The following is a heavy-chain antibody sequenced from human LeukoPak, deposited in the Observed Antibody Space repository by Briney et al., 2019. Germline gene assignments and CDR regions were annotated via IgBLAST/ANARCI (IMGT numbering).Heavy chain of an antibody. Sequence: ASVKVSCKASGYTFTSYYIHWVRQAPGQGLEWMGIINPSGGRTSYAQKFQGRVAITRDTSASTAYMELSSLRSEDTAVYYCARALVVRGVRNDAFDIWGQGTMVTVSS. D-gene: IGHD3-10*01. V-gene: IGHV1-46*01. CDR3: ARALVVRGVRNDAFDI. CDR2: INPSGGRT. CDR1: GYTFTSYY. J-gene: IGHJ3*02.